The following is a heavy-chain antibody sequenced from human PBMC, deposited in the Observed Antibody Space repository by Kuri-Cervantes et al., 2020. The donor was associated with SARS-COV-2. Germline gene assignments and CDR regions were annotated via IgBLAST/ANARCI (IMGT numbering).Heavy chain of an antibody. Sequence: SETLSLTCTVSGGSISSSSYYWGWIRQPPGKGLEWIGSIYYSGSTYYNPSLKSRVTISVDTSKNQFSPKLSSVTAADTAVYYCARHGLRYYGSGSLTTFDYWGQGTLVTVSS. CDR2: IYYSGST. D-gene: IGHD3-10*01. CDR1: GGSISSSSYY. J-gene: IGHJ4*02. CDR3: ARHGLRYYGSGSLTTFDY. V-gene: IGHV4-39*01.